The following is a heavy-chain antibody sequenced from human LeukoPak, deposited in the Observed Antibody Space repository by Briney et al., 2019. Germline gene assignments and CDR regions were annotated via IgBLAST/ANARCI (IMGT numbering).Heavy chain of an antibody. CDR3: ARDIGLTTLGYFDL. V-gene: IGHV4-39*02. CDR1: GGSISSSSYY. CDR2: IYYSGNT. J-gene: IGHJ2*01. Sequence: SETLSLTCTVSGGSISSSSYYWGWIRQPPGKGLEWIGSIYYSGNTYYNPSLKSRVTISVDTSKNQFSLKLSSVTAADTAVYYCARDIGLTTLGYFDLWGRGTLVTVSS. D-gene: IGHD3-10*02.